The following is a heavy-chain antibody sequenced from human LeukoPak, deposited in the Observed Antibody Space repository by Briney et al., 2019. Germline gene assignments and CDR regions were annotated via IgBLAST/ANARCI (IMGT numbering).Heavy chain of an antibody. V-gene: IGHV3-20*04. CDR1: GFTFDDYG. J-gene: IGHJ4*02. D-gene: IGHD4-23*01. CDR2: INWNGGST. CDR3: ARGAHKRDDYGGFFDY. Sequence: RPGGSLRLSCAASGFTFDDYGMSWVRQAPGKGLEWVSGINWNGGSTGYADSVKGRFTISRDNSKNTLYLQMNSLRAEDTAVYYCARGAHKRDDYGGFFDYWGQGTLVTVSS.